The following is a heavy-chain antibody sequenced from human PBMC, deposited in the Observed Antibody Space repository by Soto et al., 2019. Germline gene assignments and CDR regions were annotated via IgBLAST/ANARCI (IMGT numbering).Heavy chain of an antibody. Sequence: PSETLSLTCTVSGGSISSYYWSWIRQPPGKGLEWIGYIYYSGSTNYNPSLKSRVTISVDTSKNQFSLKLSSVTAADTVVYYCARVMKVPATAFGAFDIWGQGTMVTVSS. V-gene: IGHV4-59*01. CDR2: IYYSGST. J-gene: IGHJ3*02. D-gene: IGHD2-2*01. CDR1: GGSISSYY. CDR3: ARVMKVPATAFGAFDI.